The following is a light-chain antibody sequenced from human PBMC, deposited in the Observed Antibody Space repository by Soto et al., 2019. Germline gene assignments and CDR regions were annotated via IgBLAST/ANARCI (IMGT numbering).Light chain of an antibody. Sequence: EIVMTQSPATLSVSPGERATLSCRASQSVSSNLAWYQQKPGQAPRLVIYRASTRATGIPARFSGSGSGTEFTLTISSLQSEDFAVYYCQQYNSWPTFGQGTKVEIK. CDR1: QSVSSN. J-gene: IGKJ1*01. CDR2: RAS. CDR3: QQYNSWPT. V-gene: IGKV3-15*01.